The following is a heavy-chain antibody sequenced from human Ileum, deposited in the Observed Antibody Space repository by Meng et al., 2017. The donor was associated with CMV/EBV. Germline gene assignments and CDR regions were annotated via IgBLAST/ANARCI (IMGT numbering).Heavy chain of an antibody. D-gene: IGHD2-15*01. Sequence: PPPVTPPPDPTLTLTFAGLSPITNREGWGWIRQPPGKALEWLALIYRGDDKRYSPSLNSRLSIAKDTSKNEVVLTMTNMGPVDTGTHYCAHFVGSYYPSRPDYWGQGTLVTVSS. CDR1: GLSPITNREG. J-gene: IGHJ4*02. V-gene: IGHV2-5*02. CDR2: IYRGDDK. CDR3: AHFVGSYYPSRPDY.